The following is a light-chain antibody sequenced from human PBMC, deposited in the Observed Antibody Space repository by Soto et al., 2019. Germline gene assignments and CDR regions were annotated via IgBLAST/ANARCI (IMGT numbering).Light chain of an antibody. CDR3: SSYAGTNTPYV. V-gene: IGLV2-8*01. CDR1: SSDVGGYYY. CDR2: EVS. J-gene: IGLJ1*01. Sequence: QSAVTQPPSASGSPGQSVTISCTGTSSDVGGYYYVSWYQQHPGKAPKLMIYEVSKRPSGVPDRFSGSKSGNTASLTVSGLQAEDEADYYCSSYAGTNTPYVFGTGTKVTVL.